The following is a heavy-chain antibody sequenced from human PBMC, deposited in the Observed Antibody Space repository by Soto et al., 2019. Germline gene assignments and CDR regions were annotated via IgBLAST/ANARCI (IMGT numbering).Heavy chain of an antibody. Sequence: SETLSLTCSVSGASVSSASYLWGWIRQPPGKGLEWIGSASYTGASYLTPSLKSRVTISVDTSKNQFFLNLSSLTAADTAVYYCARVSDTAMVIYFDYWGQGTLVTVSS. CDR3: ARVSDTAMVIYFDY. J-gene: IGHJ4*02. V-gene: IGHV4-39*07. CDR2: ASYTGAS. CDR1: GASVSSASYL. D-gene: IGHD5-18*01.